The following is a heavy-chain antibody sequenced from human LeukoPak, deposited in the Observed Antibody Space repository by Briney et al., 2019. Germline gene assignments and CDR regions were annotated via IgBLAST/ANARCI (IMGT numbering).Heavy chain of an antibody. CDR2: ISNNGGYT. D-gene: IGHD2-15*01. Sequence: GGSLRLSCAASGFTFSSSAMRWVRQAPGKGLEWVSAISNNGGYTYYADSVQGRFTISRDNSKSTLCLQMNSLRAEDTAVYYCAKQLGYCSDGSCYFPYWGQGTLVTVSS. J-gene: IGHJ4*02. CDR3: AKQLGYCSDGSCYFPY. V-gene: IGHV3-23*01. CDR1: GFTFSSSA.